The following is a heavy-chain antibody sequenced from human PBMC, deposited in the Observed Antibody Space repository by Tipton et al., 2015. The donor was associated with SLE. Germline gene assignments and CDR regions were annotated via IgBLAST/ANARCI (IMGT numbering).Heavy chain of an antibody. CDR1: GGSISSYY. D-gene: IGHD2-21*01. J-gene: IGHJ4*02. CDR3: TRGSYYYFDY. CDR2: IYYSGTT. V-gene: IGHV4-59*08. Sequence: LRLSCTVSGGSISSYYWSWIRQPPGKGLEWIGYIYYSGTTNYNPSLKSRVTISVDTPKNQFSLRWSSVTAADTAVYYCTRGSYYYFDYLGQGTLVTVSS.